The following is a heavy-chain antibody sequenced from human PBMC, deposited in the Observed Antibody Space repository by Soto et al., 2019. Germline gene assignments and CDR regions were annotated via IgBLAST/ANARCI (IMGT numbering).Heavy chain of an antibody. J-gene: IGHJ4*02. V-gene: IGHV4-59*01. CDR1: GGSISSYY. D-gene: IGHD6-6*01. CDR2: IYYSGST. CDR3: ARERSDSSSSGDYFDY. Sequence: PSETLSLTCTVSGGSISSYYWSWIRQPPGKGLEWIGYIYYSGSTNYNPSLKSRVTISVDTSKNQFSLKLSSVTAADTAVYYCARERSDSSSSGDYFDYWGQGTLVTVSS.